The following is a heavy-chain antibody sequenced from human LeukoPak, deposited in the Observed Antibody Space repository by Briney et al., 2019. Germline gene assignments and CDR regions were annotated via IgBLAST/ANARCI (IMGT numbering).Heavy chain of an antibody. V-gene: IGHV1-2*02. CDR2: INPNSGGT. D-gene: IGHD1-26*01. Sequence: KASSKPSGYGFSAYYMNTGRGAPGQGLECLGWINPNSGGTSSAHKFQGRVTMTRDTSITTVYMEVSWLTSDDTAIYYCARADRLDGSPYLIGPWGQGTLVTVSS. CDR1: GYGFSAYY. J-gene: IGHJ5*02. CDR3: ARADRLDGSPYLIGP.